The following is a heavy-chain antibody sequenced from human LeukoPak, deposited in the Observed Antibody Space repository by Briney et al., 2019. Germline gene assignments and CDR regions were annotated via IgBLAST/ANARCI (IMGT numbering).Heavy chain of an antibody. CDR3: ARLIGSRGYCSGGSCRQRFDP. V-gene: IGHV1-2*02. J-gene: IGHJ5*02. Sequence: GASVKVSCKASGYTFTGYYMHWVRQAPGQGLEWMGWINPNSGGTNYAQKFQGRVTMTRDTSISTAYMELSRPRSDDTAVYYCARLIGSRGYCSGGSCRQRFDPWGQGTLVTVSS. CDR1: GYTFTGYY. D-gene: IGHD2-15*01. CDR2: INPNSGGT.